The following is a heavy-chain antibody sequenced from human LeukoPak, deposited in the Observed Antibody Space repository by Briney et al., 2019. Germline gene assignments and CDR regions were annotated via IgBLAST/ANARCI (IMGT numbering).Heavy chain of an antibody. V-gene: IGHV1-69*13. J-gene: IGHJ5*02. CDR3: ARGVTMVRGVTSTGNWFDP. CDR1: GGTFSSYA. Sequence: SVKVSCKASGGTFSSYAISWVRQAPGQGLEWMGGIIPIFGTSNYAQKFQGRVTITADESTSTAYMELSSLRSEDTAVYSCARGVTMVRGVTSTGNWFDPWGQGTLVTVSS. CDR2: IIPIFGTS. D-gene: IGHD3-10*01.